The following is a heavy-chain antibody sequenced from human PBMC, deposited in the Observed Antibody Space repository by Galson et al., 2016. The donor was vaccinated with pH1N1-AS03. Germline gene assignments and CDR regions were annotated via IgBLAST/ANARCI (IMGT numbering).Heavy chain of an antibody. J-gene: IGHJ4*02. D-gene: IGHD5-18*01. CDR2: IYYSEST. CDR1: GGSISSGDYY. V-gene: IGHV4-30-4*01. Sequence: TLSLTCTVSGGSISSGDYYWSWIRQPPGKGLELIGYIYYSESTQYNSSIKSRVTITVETSKNQFTLKLSSVTAADTAVYYCARHSVDTATEPPDYWGQGTLVSVSS. CDR3: ARHSVDTATEPPDY.